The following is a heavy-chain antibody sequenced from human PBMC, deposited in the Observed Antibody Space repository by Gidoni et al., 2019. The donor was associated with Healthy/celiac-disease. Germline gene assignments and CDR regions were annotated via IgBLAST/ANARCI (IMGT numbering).Heavy chain of an antibody. CDR3: ARVGDGTSYGMDV. Sequence: QLQLQESGPGLVKPSETLSLTCTVSGGSISSSSYYWGWIRQPPGKGLEWIGSIYYSGSTYYNPSLKSRVTISVDTSKNQFSLKLSSVTAADTAVYYCARVGDGTSYGMDVWGQGTTVTVSS. D-gene: IGHD3-16*01. J-gene: IGHJ6*02. CDR1: GGSISSSSYY. CDR2: IYYSGST. V-gene: IGHV4-39*01.